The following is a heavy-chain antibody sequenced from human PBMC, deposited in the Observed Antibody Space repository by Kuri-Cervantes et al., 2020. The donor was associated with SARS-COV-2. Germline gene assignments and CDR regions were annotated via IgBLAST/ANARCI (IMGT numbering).Heavy chain of an antibody. CDR1: GFTFSSYG. Sequence: GGSLRLSCAASGFTFSSYGMHWVRQAPGKGLEWVAVISYDGSNKYYADSVKGRFTISRDNSKNTLYLQMNSLRAEDTAVYYCARAYDLIYYYGMDVWGQGTTVTVSS. CDR2: ISYDGSNK. J-gene: IGHJ6*02. D-gene: IGHD3-22*01. CDR3: ARAYDLIYYYGMDV. V-gene: IGHV3-30*03.